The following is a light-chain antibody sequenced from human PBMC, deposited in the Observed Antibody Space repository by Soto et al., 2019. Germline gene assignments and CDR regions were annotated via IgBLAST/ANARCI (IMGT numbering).Light chain of an antibody. V-gene: IGKV3-20*01. CDR3: QQYGSSTQ. J-gene: IGKJ5*01. CDR2: GAS. CDR1: QSVSSSY. Sequence: EIVLTQSPGTLSLSPGERATLSCRASQSVSSSYLAWYQQKPGQAPRLLIYGASSRATGIPDRFSGSGSGTDFTITISRLEPEDFAVYYCQQYGSSTQFGQGTRLEIK.